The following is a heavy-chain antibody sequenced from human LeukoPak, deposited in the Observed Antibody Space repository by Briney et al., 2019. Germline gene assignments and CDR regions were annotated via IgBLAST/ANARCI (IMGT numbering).Heavy chain of an antibody. CDR3: ARAVDLDGMDV. CDR1: GFSLSNARMG. Sequence: SGPVLVKPTETLTLTCTVSGFSLSNARMGVSWIRQPPGKALEWLAHILSNDEKSYSTSLKSRLTISKDTSKSQVVLTMTNMDPVDTATYYCARAVDLDGMDVWGQGTTVTVSS. CDR2: ILSNDEK. J-gene: IGHJ6*02. V-gene: IGHV2-26*01. D-gene: IGHD4-23*01.